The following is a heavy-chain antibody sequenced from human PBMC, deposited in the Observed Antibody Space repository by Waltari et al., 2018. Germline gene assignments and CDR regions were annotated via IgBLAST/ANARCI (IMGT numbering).Heavy chain of an antibody. V-gene: IGHV3-30*02. J-gene: IGHJ4*02. D-gene: IGHD6-19*01. CDR3: ATLYSSGWYRHY. Sequence: QVQLVESGGGVVQPGGSLRLSCAASGFTFSSYGMHWVRQAPGKGLEWVAFIRYDGSNKYYADSVKGRFTISRDNSKNTLYLQMNSLRSEDTAVYYCATLYSSGWYRHYWGQGTLVTVSS. CDR1: GFTFSSYG. CDR2: IRYDGSNK.